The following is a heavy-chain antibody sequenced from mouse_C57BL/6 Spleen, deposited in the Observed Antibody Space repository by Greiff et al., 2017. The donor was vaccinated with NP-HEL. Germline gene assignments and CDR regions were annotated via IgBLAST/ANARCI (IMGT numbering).Heavy chain of an antibody. CDR1: GYSITSGYY. D-gene: IGHD2-3*01. J-gene: IGHJ3*01. V-gene: IGHV3-6*01. CDR2: ISYDGSN. Sequence: EVQLQESGPGLVKPSQSLSLTCSVTGYSITSGYYWNWIRQFPGNKLEWMGYISYDGSNNYNPSLKNRISITRDTSKNQFFLKLNSVTTEDTATYYCARAFYDGYYDPWFAYWGQGTLVTVSA. CDR3: ARAFYDGYYDPWFAY.